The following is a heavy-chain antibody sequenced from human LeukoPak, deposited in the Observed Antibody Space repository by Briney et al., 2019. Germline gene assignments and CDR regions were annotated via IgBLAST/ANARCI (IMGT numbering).Heavy chain of an antibody. Sequence: GGSLRLSCAASGFTFSSYSMNWVRQAPGKGLEWVSSISSSSSSIYYADSVKGRFTISRDNAKNSLYLQMNSLRAEDTAVYYCARVGAAAVQAFDIWGQGTMVTVSS. CDR2: ISSSSSSI. D-gene: IGHD6-13*01. V-gene: IGHV3-21*01. CDR1: GFTFSSYS. J-gene: IGHJ3*02. CDR3: ARVGAAAVQAFDI.